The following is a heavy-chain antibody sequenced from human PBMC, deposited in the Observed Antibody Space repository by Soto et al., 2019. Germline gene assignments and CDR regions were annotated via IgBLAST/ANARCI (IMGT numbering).Heavy chain of an antibody. D-gene: IGHD3-22*01. CDR2: IIPIFGTA. CDR1: GGTFSSYA. J-gene: IGHJ4*02. V-gene: IGHV1-69*12. CDR3: ARLDDSSGYYPYYFDY. Sequence: QVQLVQSGAEVKKPGSSVKVSCKASGGTFSSYAISWVRQAPGQGLEWMGGIIPIFGTANYAQKFQGRVTITADEATSAAYRELSRLRSEDTAVDYYARLDDSSGYYPYYFDYWGQGTLVTVSS.